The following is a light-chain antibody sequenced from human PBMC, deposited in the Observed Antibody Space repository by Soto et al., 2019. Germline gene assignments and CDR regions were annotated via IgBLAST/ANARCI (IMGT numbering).Light chain of an antibody. CDR3: NSYTSNNTYV. CDR1: SSDL. CDR2: DVS. J-gene: IGLJ1*01. Sequence: QSALTQPASVSGSPGQSITISCTGISSDLVSWYQRHPDKAPKLMSYDVSNRPSGVSNRFSGSKSGNTASLTISGLRAEDEADYYCNSYTSNNTYVFGTGTKVTVL. V-gene: IGLV2-14*03.